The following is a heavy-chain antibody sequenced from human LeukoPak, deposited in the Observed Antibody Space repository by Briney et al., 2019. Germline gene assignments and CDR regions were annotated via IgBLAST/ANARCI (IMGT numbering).Heavy chain of an antibody. CDR2: ISNSGSTI. J-gene: IGHJ6*02. CDR1: VFPFSAYA. D-gene: IGHD3-10*01. CDR3: ARGAVGGFGGQPPYHYYGMDV. Sequence: GGSLRLSCTASVFPFSAYAMNWVRQAPGKGLEWISYISNSGSTIYYADSAKGRFTISRDNAKSSLYLQMNSLRDEDTALYYCARGAVGGFGGQPPYHYYGMDVWGQGTTVIVSS. V-gene: IGHV3-48*02.